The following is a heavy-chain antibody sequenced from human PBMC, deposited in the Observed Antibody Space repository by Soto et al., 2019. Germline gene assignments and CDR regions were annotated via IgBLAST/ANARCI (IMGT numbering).Heavy chain of an antibody. D-gene: IGHD4-17*01. CDR3: ARSPLTYGDYVRY. Sequence: QVQLQQWGAGLLKPSETLSLTCAVYGGSFSGYYWSWIRQPPGKGLEWIGEINHSGSTNYNPSLKSRVTISVDTSKNQCSLKLSSVTAADTAVYYCARSPLTYGDYVRYWGQGTLVTVSS. CDR1: GGSFSGYY. V-gene: IGHV4-34*01. J-gene: IGHJ4*02. CDR2: INHSGST.